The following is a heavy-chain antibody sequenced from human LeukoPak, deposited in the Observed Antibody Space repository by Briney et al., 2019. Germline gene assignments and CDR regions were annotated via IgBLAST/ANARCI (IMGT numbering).Heavy chain of an antibody. V-gene: IGHV4-39*07. CDR3: ATGSGLEY. Sequence: SETLSLTCTVSGGSISSSSYYWGWIRQPPGKGLEWIGSIYYSGSTYYNPSLKSRVTISVDTSKNQFSLKLSSVTAADTAVYYCATGSGLEYWGQGTLVTVSS. J-gene: IGHJ4*02. CDR1: GGSISSSSYY. D-gene: IGHD3-3*01. CDR2: IYYSGST.